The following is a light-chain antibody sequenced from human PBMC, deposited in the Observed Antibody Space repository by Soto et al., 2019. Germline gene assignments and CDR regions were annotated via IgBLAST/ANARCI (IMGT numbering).Light chain of an antibody. CDR3: SSYTISSTLYV. V-gene: IGLV2-14*01. CDR2: QVS. CDR1: SSDVGNYNY. J-gene: IGLJ1*01. Sequence: QSVLTQPASVSGSPGQSITISCTGTSSDVGNYNYVSWYQQHPGKAPQLMIFQVSNRASGVSNRFSGSKSGDTASLTISGLQAEDEADYYCSSYTISSTLYVFGTGTKSPS.